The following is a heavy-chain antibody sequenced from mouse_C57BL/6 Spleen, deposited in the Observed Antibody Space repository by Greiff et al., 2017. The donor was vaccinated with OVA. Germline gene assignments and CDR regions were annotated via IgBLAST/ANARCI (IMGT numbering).Heavy chain of an antibody. D-gene: IGHD4-1*01. CDR2: INPNNGGT. V-gene: IGHV1-26*01. Sequence: EVQLQQSGPELVKPGASVKISCKASGYTFTDYYMNWVKQSHGKSLEWIGDINPNNGGTSYNQKFKGKATLTVDKSSSTAYMELRSLTSEDSAVYYCAREGGTGTSYWGQGTTLTVSS. J-gene: IGHJ2*01. CDR1: GYTFTDYY. CDR3: AREGGTGTSY.